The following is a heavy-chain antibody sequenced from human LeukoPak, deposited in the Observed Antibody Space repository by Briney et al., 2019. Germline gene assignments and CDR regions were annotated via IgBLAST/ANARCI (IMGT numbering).Heavy chain of an antibody. CDR1: GFSFTSYW. CDR2: IYPGDSDT. J-gene: IGHJ6*02. CDR3: ARRSTVTYYGMDV. V-gene: IGHV5-51*01. Sequence: GESLKISCKGSGFSFTSYWIGWVRQMPGKGLEWMGIIYPGDSDTRYSPSFQGQVTISADKSISTAYLQWSSLKASDTAMYYCARRSTVTYYGMDVWGQGTTVTVSS. D-gene: IGHD4-17*01.